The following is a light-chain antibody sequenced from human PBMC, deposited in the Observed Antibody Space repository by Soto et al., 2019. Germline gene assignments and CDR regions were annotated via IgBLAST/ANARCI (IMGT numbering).Light chain of an antibody. CDR1: SSDVGTYYL. V-gene: IGLV2-23*01. J-gene: IGLJ1*01. CDR3: PSYAGNNIFL. Sequence: QSALTQPASVSGSPGQSITISCTGTSSDVGTYYLVPWYQQHPGKVPKVVIYEGTKRPSGVSDRLSGCKSGNKASLRISGLQAEDEAHYYCPSYAGNNIFLFGTGTKVT. CDR2: EGT.